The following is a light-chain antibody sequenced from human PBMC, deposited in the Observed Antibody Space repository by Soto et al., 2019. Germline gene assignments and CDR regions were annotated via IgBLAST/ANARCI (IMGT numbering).Light chain of an antibody. Sequence: QSALTQPRSVSGSPGQSVTISCTGTSSDVGGYNYVSWYQQHPGKAPKLMIYDVSKRPSGVPDRFSGSKSGNTASLTISGLQAEDEADYYCCSYAGSYTSLCVFGTATKVTVL. V-gene: IGLV2-11*01. CDR1: SSDVGGYNY. CDR3: CSYAGSYTSLCV. CDR2: DVS. J-gene: IGLJ1*01.